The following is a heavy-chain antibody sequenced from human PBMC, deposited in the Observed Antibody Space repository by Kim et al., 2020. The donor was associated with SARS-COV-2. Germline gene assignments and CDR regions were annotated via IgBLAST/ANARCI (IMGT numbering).Heavy chain of an antibody. Sequence: GGSLRLSCAASGFTFSSYGMHWVRQAPGKGLEWVAVISYDGSNKYYADSVKGRFTISRDNSKNTLYLQMNSLRAEDTAVYYCAKERYYYEPQALYYFDY. CDR1: GFTFSSYG. CDR2: ISYDGSNK. D-gene: IGHD3-22*01. J-gene: IGHJ4*01. CDR3: AKERYYYEPQALYYFDY. V-gene: IGHV3-30*18.